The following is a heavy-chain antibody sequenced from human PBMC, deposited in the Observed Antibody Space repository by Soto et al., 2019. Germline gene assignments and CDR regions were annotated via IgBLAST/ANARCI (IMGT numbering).Heavy chain of an antibody. CDR2: VYPSDSAG. D-gene: IGHD2-15*01. J-gene: IGHJ4*02. CDR1: RYRFSSSW. CDR3: TKGATSSFDS. V-gene: IGHV5-51*01. Sequence: GESLKISCQGTRYRFSSSWIGWVRQKPGQGLEWLGNVYPSDSAGRYSPAFEGQVTISADNSINTAYLQWLNLKASDTAIYYCTKGATSSFDSWGQGTLVTVSS.